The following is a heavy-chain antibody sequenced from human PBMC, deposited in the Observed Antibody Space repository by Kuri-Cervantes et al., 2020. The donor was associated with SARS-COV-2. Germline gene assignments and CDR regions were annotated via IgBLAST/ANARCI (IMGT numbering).Heavy chain of an antibody. J-gene: IGHJ4*02. CDR1: GFTFSSYA. Sequence: GGSLRLSCSASGFTFSSYAMRWVRQAPGKGLEWVSAISGSGGSTYYADSVKGRFTISRDNSKNTLYLQMNSLRAEDTAVYYCAKRPAVVRSFDYWGQGTLVTVSS. CDR3: AKRPAVVRSFDY. D-gene: IGHD2-15*01. CDR2: ISGSGGST. V-gene: IGHV3-23*01.